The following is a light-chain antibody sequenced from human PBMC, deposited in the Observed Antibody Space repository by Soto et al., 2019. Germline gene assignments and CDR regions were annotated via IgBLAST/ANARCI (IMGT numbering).Light chain of an antibody. CDR2: DVN. Sequence: QSVLTQPASVSGSPGQSITISCTGTSSDVGAYNYVSWYQQHPGKAPKLMIYDVNIRPSGVSNRFSGSKSGNMASLTISGLQDEDEADYYCTSWTTSTTMKFGGGTKVTVL. CDR1: SSDVGAYNY. CDR3: TSWTTSTTMK. J-gene: IGLJ2*01. V-gene: IGLV2-14*01.